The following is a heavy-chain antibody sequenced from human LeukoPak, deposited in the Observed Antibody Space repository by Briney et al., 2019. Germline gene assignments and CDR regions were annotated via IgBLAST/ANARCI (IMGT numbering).Heavy chain of an antibody. V-gene: IGHV3-30*03. CDR2: ISYDGSSK. CDR3: ARDQGVVVHGKYHYYGMDV. D-gene: IGHD3-22*01. Sequence: GGSLRLSCAASGFTFSSYGIHWVRQAPGKGLEWVAAISYDGSSKYYADSVKGRFTISRDNSKNTLYLQMNSLRAEDTALYYCARDQGVVVHGKYHYYGMDVWGQGTTVTVSS. J-gene: IGHJ6*02. CDR1: GFTFSSYG.